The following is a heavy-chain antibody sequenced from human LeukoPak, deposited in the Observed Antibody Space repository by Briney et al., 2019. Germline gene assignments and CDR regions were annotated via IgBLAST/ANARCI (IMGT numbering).Heavy chain of an antibody. J-gene: IGHJ4*02. D-gene: IGHD3-22*01. CDR3: ARMAYYYDSSGYYSTFDY. CDR2: IKQDGSDK. V-gene: IGHV3-7*03. CDR1: GFTFSSHW. Sequence: GGSLRLSCAASGFTFSSHWMAWVRQAPGKGLEWVANIKQDGSDKYYLDSMKGRLTISRDNAKNSLYLQMNSLRAEDTALYYCARMAYYYDSSGYYSTFDYWGQGTLVTVSS.